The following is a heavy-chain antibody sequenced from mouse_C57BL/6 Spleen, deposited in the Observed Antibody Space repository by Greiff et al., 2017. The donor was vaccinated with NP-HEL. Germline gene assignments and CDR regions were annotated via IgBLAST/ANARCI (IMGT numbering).Heavy chain of an antibody. CDR2: IYPGDGDT. CDR1: GYAFSSYW. J-gene: IGHJ1*03. V-gene: IGHV1-80*01. D-gene: IGHD4-1*01. CDR3: ASQTGTSFYWYFDV. Sequence: VQLQQSGAELVKPGASVKISCKASGYAFSSYWMNWVKQRPGKGLEWIGQIYPGDGDTNYNGKFKGKATLTADKSSSTAYMQLSSLTSEDSAVYFCASQTGTSFYWYFDVWGTGTTVTVSS.